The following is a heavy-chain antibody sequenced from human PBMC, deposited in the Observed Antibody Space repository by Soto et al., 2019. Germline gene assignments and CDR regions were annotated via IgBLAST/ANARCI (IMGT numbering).Heavy chain of an antibody. CDR3: ARDGAYCSSTSCYGGNWFDP. V-gene: IGHV4-30-4*02. Sequence: SDTLSLTCTVSGGSISSVDYYWSWIRQPPGKGLEWIGYIYYSGSTYYNPSLKSRVTISVDTSKNQFSLKLSSVTAADTAVYYCARDGAYCSSTSCYGGNWFDPWGQGTLVTVS. J-gene: IGHJ5*02. CDR1: GGSISSVDYY. CDR2: IYYSGST. D-gene: IGHD2-2*01.